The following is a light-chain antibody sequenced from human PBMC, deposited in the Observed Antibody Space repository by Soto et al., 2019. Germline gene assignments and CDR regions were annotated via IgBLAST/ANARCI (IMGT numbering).Light chain of an antibody. V-gene: IGKV1-5*03. CDR2: KAS. Sequence: DIQMTQSPYTLSASVGDRVTITCRASQSISSWLAWYQQKPGKAPNLLISKASSLESGVPSRFSGSGSATEFTLTISSLQPDDLATYYCQQYYSYSYTFGQGTKLEIK. CDR1: QSISSW. CDR3: QQYYSYSYT. J-gene: IGKJ2*01.